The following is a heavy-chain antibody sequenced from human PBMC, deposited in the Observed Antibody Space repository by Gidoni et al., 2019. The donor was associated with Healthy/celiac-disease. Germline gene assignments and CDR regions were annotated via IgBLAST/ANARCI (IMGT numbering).Heavy chain of an antibody. Sequence: EVQLVESGGGLVKPGGSLSISCAAYGFTFSSYSMNWVRQAPGKGLEWVSSISSSSSYIYYADSVKGRFTISRDNAKNSLYLQMNSLRAEDTAVYYCARDLWGSVFDYWGQGTLVTVSS. CDR3: ARDLWGSVFDY. V-gene: IGHV3-21*01. CDR1: GFTFSSYS. CDR2: ISSSSSYI. D-gene: IGHD7-27*01. J-gene: IGHJ4*02.